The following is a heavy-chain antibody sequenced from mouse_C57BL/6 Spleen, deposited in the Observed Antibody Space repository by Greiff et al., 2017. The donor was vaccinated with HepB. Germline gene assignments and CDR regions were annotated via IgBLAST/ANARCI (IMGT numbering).Heavy chain of an antibody. CDR2: IYPGDGDT. V-gene: IGHV1-82*01. D-gene: IGHD2-4*01. CDR3: ARDYALDAMDY. Sequence: VQLQQSGPELVKPGASVKISCKASGYAFSSSWMNWVKQRPGKGLEWIGRIYPGDGDTNYNGKFKGKATLTADKSSSTAYMQLSSLTSEDSAVYFCARDYALDAMDYWGQGTSVTVSS. CDR1: GYAFSSSW. J-gene: IGHJ4*01.